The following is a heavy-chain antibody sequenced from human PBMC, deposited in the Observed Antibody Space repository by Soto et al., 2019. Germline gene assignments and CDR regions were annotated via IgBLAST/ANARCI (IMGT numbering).Heavy chain of an antibody. CDR1: GGSISSSNW. J-gene: IGHJ4*02. Sequence: QVQLQESGPGLVKPSGTLSLTCAVSGGSISSSNWWSWVRQPPGKGLEWIGEIYHSGSTNYNPSLKSRVTISVDKSKTQFSLKLSSVTAADTAVYYCARDLSIVGATTGGGIDYWGQGTLVTVSS. CDR2: IYHSGST. D-gene: IGHD1-26*01. CDR3: ARDLSIVGATTGGGIDY. V-gene: IGHV4-4*02.